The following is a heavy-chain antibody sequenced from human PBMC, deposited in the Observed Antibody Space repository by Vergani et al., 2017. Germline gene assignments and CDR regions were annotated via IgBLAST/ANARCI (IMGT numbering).Heavy chain of an antibody. CDR2: ISSSGSTI. D-gene: IGHD4-23*01. V-gene: IGHV3-11*04. Sequence: VQMVESGGGLVKPGGSLRLSCAASGFTFSDYYMSWIRQAPGKGLEWVSYISSSGSTIYYADSVKGRFTISRDNAKNSLYLQMNSLRAEDTAVYYCARATVVTPYGYYYYGMDVWGQGTTVTVSS. CDR3: ARATVVTPYGYYYYGMDV. CDR1: GFTFSDYY. J-gene: IGHJ6*02.